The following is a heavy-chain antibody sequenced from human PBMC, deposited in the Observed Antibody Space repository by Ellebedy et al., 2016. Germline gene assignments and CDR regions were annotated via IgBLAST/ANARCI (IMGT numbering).Heavy chain of an antibody. Sequence: GGSLRLSXAGSGFSFRSYSMNWVRQAPGKGLEWVSYISTSNRTIYYADSVQGRFTMSRDNSKTTLYLQMNSLRAEDTAVYYCARGGYYDSNGYFRVDYWGQGTLVTVSS. J-gene: IGHJ4*02. V-gene: IGHV3-48*01. CDR1: GFSFRSYS. CDR3: ARGGYYDSNGYFRVDY. CDR2: ISTSNRTI. D-gene: IGHD3-22*01.